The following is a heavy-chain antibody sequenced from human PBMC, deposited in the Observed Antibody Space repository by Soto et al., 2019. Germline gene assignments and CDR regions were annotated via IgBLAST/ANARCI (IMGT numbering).Heavy chain of an antibody. J-gene: IGHJ3*02. CDR3: AFTVYDFWSGYIFDDGGAFDI. CDR2: INPNSGGT. V-gene: IGHV1-2*02. Sequence: QVQLVQSGAEVKKPGASVKVSCKASGYTFTGYYMHWVRQAPGQGLEWLGWINPNSGGTNYAQKFQGRVTMTRDTSISTAYMELSRLRSDDTAVYYCAFTVYDFWSGYIFDDGGAFDIWGQGTMVTVSS. D-gene: IGHD3-3*01. CDR1: GYTFTGYY.